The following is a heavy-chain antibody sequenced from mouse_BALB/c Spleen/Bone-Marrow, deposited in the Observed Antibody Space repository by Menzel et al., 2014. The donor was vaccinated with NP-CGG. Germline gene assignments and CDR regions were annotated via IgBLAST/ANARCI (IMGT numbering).Heavy chain of an antibody. D-gene: IGHD2-1*01. CDR3: ARNDYGNPHYAMDY. J-gene: IGHJ4*01. CDR2: IWNGGST. Sequence: VQLQQSGPGLVQPSQSLFITCTVSDFSVISYGVHWVRQPPGKGLEWLGVIWNGGSTDYNAAFISRLSISKDNSKSQVFFKMNSLQADDTAIYYCARNDYGNPHYAMDYWGQGTSVTVSS. V-gene: IGHV2-4*02. CDR1: DFSVISYG.